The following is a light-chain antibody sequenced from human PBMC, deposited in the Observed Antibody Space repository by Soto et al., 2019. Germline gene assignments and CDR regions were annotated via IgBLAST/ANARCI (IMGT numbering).Light chain of an antibody. CDR2: EVS. CDR3: SSYTTSSTYV. V-gene: IGLV2-14*01. J-gene: IGLJ1*01. Sequence: QSALPQPASVSGSPGQLITISCTGTSSDVGFYNYVSWYQHHPGKVPKVMIYEVSNRPSGVPDRFSGSKSGNTASLTISGLQAEDEADYYCSSYTTSSTYVFGTGTKVTVL. CDR1: SSDVGFYNY.